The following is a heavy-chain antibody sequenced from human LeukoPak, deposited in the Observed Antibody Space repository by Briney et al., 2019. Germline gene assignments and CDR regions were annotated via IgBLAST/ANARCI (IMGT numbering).Heavy chain of an antibody. CDR1: GFTFSRYW. CDR2: ISYDGSNK. V-gene: IGHV3-30*03. J-gene: IGHJ4*02. CDR3: ARDHSPNYYDSSGYYLYPTDY. D-gene: IGHD3-22*01. Sequence: PGGSLRLSCAASGFTFSRYWMSWVRQAPGKGLEWVAVISYDGSNKYYADSVKGRFTISRDNSKNTLYLQMNSLRAEDTAVYYCARDHSPNYYDSSGYYLYPTDYWGQGTLVTVSS.